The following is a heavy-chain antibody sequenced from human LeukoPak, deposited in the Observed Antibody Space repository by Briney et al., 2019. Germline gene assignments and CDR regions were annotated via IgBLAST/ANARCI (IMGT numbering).Heavy chain of an antibody. CDR2: IRYDGSNK. D-gene: IGHD6-13*01. J-gene: IGHJ3*02. CDR1: GFTFSSYG. CDR3: AKDLKAEIAAAGTGDAFDI. V-gene: IGHV3-30*02. Sequence: GGSLRLSCAASGFTFSSYGMHWVRQAPGKGLEWVAFIRYDGSNKYYADSVKGRFTISRDNSKNTLYLQMNSLRAEDTAVYYCAKDLKAEIAAAGTGDAFDIWGQGTMVTVSS.